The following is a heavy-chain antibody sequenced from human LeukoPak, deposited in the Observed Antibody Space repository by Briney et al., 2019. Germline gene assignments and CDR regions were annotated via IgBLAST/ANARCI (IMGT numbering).Heavy chain of an antibody. Sequence: GGSLRLSCAASGFTFSSYGMHWVRQAPGKGLEWVAFIRYDGSNKYYADSVKGRFTISRDNSKNTLYLQMNSLRAEDTAVYYCAKEAGDFGVVHDAFDIWGQGIMVTVSS. D-gene: IGHD3-3*01. J-gene: IGHJ3*02. CDR1: GFTFSSYG. CDR2: IRYDGSNK. CDR3: AKEAGDFGVVHDAFDI. V-gene: IGHV3-30*02.